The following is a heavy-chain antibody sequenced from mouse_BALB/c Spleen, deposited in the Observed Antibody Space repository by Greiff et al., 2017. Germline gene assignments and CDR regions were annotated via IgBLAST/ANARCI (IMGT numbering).Heavy chain of an antibody. D-gene: IGHD2-4*01. CDR3: ARDDYEAY. V-gene: IGHV5-6-5*01. CDR1: GFTFSSYA. J-gene: IGHJ3*01. CDR2: ISSGGST. Sequence: EVKLMESGGGLVKPGGSLKLSCAASGFTFSSYAMSWVRQTPEKRLEWVASISSGGSTYYPDSVKGRFTISRDNARNILYLQMSSLRSEDTAMYYCARDDYEAYWGQGTLVTVSA.